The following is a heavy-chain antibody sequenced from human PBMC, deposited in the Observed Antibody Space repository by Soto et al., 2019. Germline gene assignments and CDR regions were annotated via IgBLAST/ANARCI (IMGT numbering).Heavy chain of an antibody. CDR1: GGTFSSYA. J-gene: IGHJ6*02. CDR2: IIPISDTT. D-gene: IGHD2-2*01. V-gene: IGHV1-69*01. CDR3: ARSQGSSTSLEVYYYYCAGMDV. Sequence: QVQLVQSGAEVKKPGSSVKVSCTASGGTFSSYAISWVRQAPGQGLEWMGGIIPISDTTNYAQKFQGRVTITADESTSTAYMELSSLRSEDTAVYYCARSQGSSTSLEVYYYYCAGMDVWGPGPTVTVSS.